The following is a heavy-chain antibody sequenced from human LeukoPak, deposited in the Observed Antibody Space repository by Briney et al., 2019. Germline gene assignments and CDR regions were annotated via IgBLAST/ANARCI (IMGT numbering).Heavy chain of an antibody. D-gene: IGHD3-22*01. V-gene: IGHV4-59*01. CDR2: IYYSGST. J-gene: IGHJ4*02. Sequence: SETLSLTCTVSGGSISSYYWSWIRQPPGKGLERIGYIYYSGSTNYNPSLKSRVTISVDTPKNQFSLKLSSVTAADTAVYYCARGDSSGYSLYFDYWGQGTLVTVSS. CDR3: ARGDSSGYSLYFDY. CDR1: GGSISSYY.